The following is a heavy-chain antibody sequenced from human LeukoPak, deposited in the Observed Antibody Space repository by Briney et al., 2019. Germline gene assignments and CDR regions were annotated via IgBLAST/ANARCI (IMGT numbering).Heavy chain of an antibody. CDR1: GGSISSYY. CDR3: ARPDCSGDSCYEGVY. D-gene: IGHD2-15*01. V-gene: IGHV4-4*07. CDR2: IYTSGST. J-gene: IGHJ4*02. Sequence: KTSETLSLTCTVSGGSISSYYWSWIRQPAGKGLEWIGRIYTSGSTNYNPSLKGRVTMSVDTSKNQFSLKLSSVTAADTAVYYCARPDCSGDSCYEGVYWGQGTLVTVSS.